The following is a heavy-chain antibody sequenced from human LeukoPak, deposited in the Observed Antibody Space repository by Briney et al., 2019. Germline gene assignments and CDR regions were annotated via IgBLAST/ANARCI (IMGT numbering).Heavy chain of an antibody. CDR3: ARGYYYDSSGYYYY. V-gene: IGHV3-23*01. CDR2: INDRGIAT. D-gene: IGHD3-22*01. CDR1: GFTFSNYA. J-gene: IGHJ4*02. Sequence: SGGSLRLSCAASGFTFSNYAMSWVRQAPGKGLEWVSTINDRGIATYYADSVKGRFTISRDNSKNTLSLQVSSLRAEDTAVYYCARGYYYDSSGYYYYWGQGTLVTVSS.